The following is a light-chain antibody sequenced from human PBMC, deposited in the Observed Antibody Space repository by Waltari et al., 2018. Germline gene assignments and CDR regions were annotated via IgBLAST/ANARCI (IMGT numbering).Light chain of an antibody. CDR2: AAS. CDR3: QQANSFPWT. V-gene: IGKV1-12*01. Sequence: DIQITQSPSSLSASVGDRVTITCRASQGISSWLAWYQQKPGKAPRLLIYAASALQSGVPSRFSGSGSELHFTLTINNLQPEDFATYYCQQANSFPWTFGQGTKVEIK. CDR1: QGISSW. J-gene: IGKJ1*01.